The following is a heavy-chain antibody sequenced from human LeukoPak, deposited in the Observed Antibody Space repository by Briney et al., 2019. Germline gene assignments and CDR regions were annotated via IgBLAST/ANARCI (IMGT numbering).Heavy chain of an antibody. CDR3: ARDRGSSSPDY. D-gene: IGHD6-6*01. J-gene: IGHJ4*02. CDR2: INAGNGNT. V-gene: IGHV1-3*01. CDR1: GYTFTSYG. Sequence: ASVKVSCKASGYTFTSYGISWVRQAPGQGLEWMGWINAGNGNTKYSQKFQGRATITRDTSASTAYMELSSLRSEDTAVYYCARDRGSSSPDYWGQGTLVTVPS.